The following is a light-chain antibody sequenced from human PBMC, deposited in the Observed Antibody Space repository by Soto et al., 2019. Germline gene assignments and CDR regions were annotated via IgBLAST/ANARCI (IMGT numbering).Light chain of an antibody. Sequence: QSVLTQPRSVSGSPGQSVTISCTGTSSDVGGYNYVSWYQQHPGKAPKLMIYDVNNRPSGVPDRFSGSKSGNTASLTISGLQAEDEADYYCCSYAGTYTWVFGGGTKLTVL. CDR1: SSDVGGYNY. CDR3: CSYAGTYTWV. CDR2: DVN. V-gene: IGLV2-11*01. J-gene: IGLJ3*02.